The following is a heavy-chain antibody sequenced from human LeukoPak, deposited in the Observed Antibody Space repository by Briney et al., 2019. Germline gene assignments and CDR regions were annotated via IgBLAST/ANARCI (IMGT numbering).Heavy chain of an antibody. V-gene: IGHV3-74*01. CDR3: ARIKRRYNREGNPDY. CDR1: GFTFSSYW. Sequence: GGSLRLSCAASGFTFSSYWMHWVRQAPGKELVWVSRINSDGSSTSYADPVKGRFTISRDNAKNTLYLQMNSLRAEDTAVYYCARIKRRYNREGNPDYWGQGTLVTVSS. CDR2: INSDGSST. J-gene: IGHJ4*02. D-gene: IGHD1-1*01.